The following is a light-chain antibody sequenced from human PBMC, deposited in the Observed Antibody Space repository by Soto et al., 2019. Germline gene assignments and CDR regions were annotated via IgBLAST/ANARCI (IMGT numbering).Light chain of an antibody. CDR1: QTVNGW. Sequence: DIQMTQSPSTLSASIGDRVTITCRASQTVNGWLAWYQQKPGKAPKLLIYDGSHLERGVPSRFSGSESGSEFTLTISSLQADDFATYYCQQYDSYGLTFGGGTKVEIK. J-gene: IGKJ4*01. CDR3: QQYDSYGLT. CDR2: DGS. V-gene: IGKV1-5*01.